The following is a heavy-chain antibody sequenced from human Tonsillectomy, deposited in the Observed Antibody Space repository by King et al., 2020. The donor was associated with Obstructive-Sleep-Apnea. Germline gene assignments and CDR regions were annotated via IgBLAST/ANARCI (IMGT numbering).Heavy chain of an antibody. CDR3: AGMTQTDAFDI. CDR1: GFTFSSYS. V-gene: IGHV3-48*04. Sequence: QLVQSGGGLVQSGGSLRLSCAASGFTFSSYSMDWVRQAPGKGLEWVSYISSSSSTIYYADSVKGRFTISRDNAKNSLYLQMNSLRVEDTAVYYCAGMTQTDAFDIWGQGTMVTVSS. J-gene: IGHJ3*02. CDR2: ISSSSSTI.